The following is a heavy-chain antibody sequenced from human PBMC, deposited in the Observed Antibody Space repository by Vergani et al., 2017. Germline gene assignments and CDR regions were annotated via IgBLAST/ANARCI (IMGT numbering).Heavy chain of an antibody. CDR1: GFTFSSYG. CDR2: ISYDGSNK. D-gene: IGHD6-19*01. V-gene: IGHV3-30*03. Sequence: QVQLVESGGGVVQPGRSLRLSCAASGFTFSSYGMHWVRQAPGKGLEWVAVISYDGSNKYYADSVKGRFTISRDNSKNTLYLQMNSLRAEDTAVYYCARDYSSGWYRGGPFDYWGQGTLVTVSS. J-gene: IGHJ4*02. CDR3: ARDYSSGWYRGGPFDY.